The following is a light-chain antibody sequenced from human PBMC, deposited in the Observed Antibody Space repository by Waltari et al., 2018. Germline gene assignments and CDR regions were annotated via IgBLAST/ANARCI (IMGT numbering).Light chain of an antibody. CDR2: DVT. CDR1: SSDVGAYDY. V-gene: IGLV2-23*02. J-gene: IGLJ2*01. CDR3: CSYAGSDIYAV. Sequence: QSALTQPASVSGSPGQSITISCTGTSSDVGAYDYVSWYQQHPGKAPNLMIYDVTKWSSGFSFRFSAPKSRHTATLTIYGLQADDEADYYCCSYAGSDIYAVFGGGTKLTVL.